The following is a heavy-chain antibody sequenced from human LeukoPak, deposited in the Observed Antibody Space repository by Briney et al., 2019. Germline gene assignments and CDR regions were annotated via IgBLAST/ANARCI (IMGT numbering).Heavy chain of an antibody. CDR2: INTDGSST. D-gene: IGHD3-22*01. V-gene: IGHV3-74*01. CDR3: ARAGYDSSGSYIATFDY. Sequence: GGSLRLSCGASGFTFSSYWMFWVRQAPGKGLVWVSRINTDGSSTTHADSVKGRFTISRDKAKNTLYLQMNSLRAEDTAVYYCARAGYDSSGSYIATFDYWGQGTLVTVSS. CDR1: GFTFSSYW. J-gene: IGHJ4*02.